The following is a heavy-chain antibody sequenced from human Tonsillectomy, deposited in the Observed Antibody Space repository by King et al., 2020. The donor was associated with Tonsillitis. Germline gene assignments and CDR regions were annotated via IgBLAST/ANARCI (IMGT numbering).Heavy chain of an antibody. Sequence: QLQESGPGLVKPSETLSLTCTVSGGSITRSSLYWGWIRQPPGKGLEWSGNIFHSGSTYYNPSLKSRVTISVDTSTNQFSLKLSSVTAADTAVYYCARLGADTALVPPGNWFAPGGQGTLVTVPS. V-gene: IGHV4-39*01. CDR1: GGSITRSSLY. J-gene: IGHJ5*02. D-gene: IGHD5-18*01. CDR2: IFHSGST. CDR3: ARLGADTALVPPGNWFAP.